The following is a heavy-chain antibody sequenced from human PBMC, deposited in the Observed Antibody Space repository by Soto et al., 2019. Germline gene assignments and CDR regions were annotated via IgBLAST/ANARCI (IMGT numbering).Heavy chain of an antibody. D-gene: IGHD5-12*01. Sequence: SETLSLTCTVSGGSISSYYWSWIRQPPGKGLEWIGYIYYSGSTNYNPSLKSRVTISVDTSKNQFSLKLSSVTAADTAVYYCARHWVDSGYDLGIDYWGQGTLVTVSS. CDR3: ARHWVDSGYDLGIDY. V-gene: IGHV4-59*08. CDR2: IYYSGST. CDR1: GGSISSYY. J-gene: IGHJ4*02.